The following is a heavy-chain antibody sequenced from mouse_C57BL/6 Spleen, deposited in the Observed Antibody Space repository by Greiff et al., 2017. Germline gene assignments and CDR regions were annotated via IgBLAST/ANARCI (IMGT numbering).Heavy chain of an antibody. J-gene: IGHJ2*01. V-gene: IGHV5-6*02. CDR1: GFTFSSSG. CDR3: AKQGRDYGSSYFDY. Sequence: EVKLVESGGDLVKPGGSLKLSCAASGFTFSSSGMSWVRQTPDKRLEWVATISSGGSYTDYPDSVKGRFTISRDNAKNTLYLQMSSLKSEDTAMYYWAKQGRDYGSSYFDYWGQGTTLTVAS. D-gene: IGHD1-1*01. CDR2: ISSGGSYT.